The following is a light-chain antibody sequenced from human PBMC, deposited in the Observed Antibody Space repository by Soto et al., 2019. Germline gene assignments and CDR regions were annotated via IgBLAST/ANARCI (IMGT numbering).Light chain of an antibody. CDR3: QQTYTFPWT. J-gene: IGKJ1*01. CDR1: QGISDY. V-gene: IGKV1-39*01. Sequence: DIRMTQSPSSLSASVGDTVTITCRASQGISDYLSWFQHKPGEAPKLLIYTASSLQGGVPLRFSGAGSRTDFSLTISGLQPEDSVTYHCQQTYTFPWTFGQGTRVDIK. CDR2: TAS.